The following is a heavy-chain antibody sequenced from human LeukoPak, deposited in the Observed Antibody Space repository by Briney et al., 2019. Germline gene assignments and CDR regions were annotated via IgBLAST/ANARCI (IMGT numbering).Heavy chain of an antibody. D-gene: IGHD5-18*01. CDR2: INPNSGGT. V-gene: IGHV1-2*06. CDR3: ARDYQNTALVLSRLYYFDY. Sequence: GASVTVSCKASGYTFTGYYMHWVRQAPGQGLEWMGRINPNSGGTNYAQKFQGRVTMTRDTSISTAYMELSRLTSDDTAVYYCARDYQNTALVLSRLYYFDYWGQGTLVTVSS. J-gene: IGHJ4*02. CDR1: GYTFTGYY.